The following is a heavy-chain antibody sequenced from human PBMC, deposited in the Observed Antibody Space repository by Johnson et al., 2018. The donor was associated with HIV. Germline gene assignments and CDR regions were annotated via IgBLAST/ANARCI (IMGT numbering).Heavy chain of an antibody. CDR1: GFTFSSFA. CDR3: ARSGGSYQRAHDAFDI. J-gene: IGHJ3*02. Sequence: QVQLVESGGDVVQPGRSLRLSCAASGFTFSSFAMHWVRQAPGKGLEWVAVISFDGSNKYYADSVKGRFTISRDNSKNTLYLQMNSLRAEDTAVYYCARSGGSYQRAHDAFDIWGQGTMVTVSS. V-gene: IGHV3-30*04. CDR2: ISFDGSNK. D-gene: IGHD1-26*01.